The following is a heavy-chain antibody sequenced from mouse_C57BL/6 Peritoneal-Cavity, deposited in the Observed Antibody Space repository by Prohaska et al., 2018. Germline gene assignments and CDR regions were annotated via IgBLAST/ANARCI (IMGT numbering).Heavy chain of an antibody. CDR1: TFPSYG. Sequence: TFPSYGISWVKQRTGQGLEWIGEIYPRSGNTYYNEKFKGKATLTADKSSSTAYMELRSLTSEDSAVYFCAREGGTGTFAYWGQRTLVTVSA. V-gene: IGHV1-81*01. CDR3: AREGGTGTFAY. J-gene: IGHJ3*01. CDR2: IYPRSGNT. D-gene: IGHD4-1*01.